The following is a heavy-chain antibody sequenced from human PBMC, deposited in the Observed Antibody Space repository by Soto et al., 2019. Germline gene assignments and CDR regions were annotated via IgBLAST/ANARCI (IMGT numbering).Heavy chain of an antibody. D-gene: IGHD6-13*01. J-gene: IGHJ4*02. CDR3: ARLDSSSWYRFDY. V-gene: IGHV4-59*08. CDR1: GGSISSYY. CDR2: IYYSGST. Sequence: QVQLQESGPGLVKPSETLSLTCTVSGGSISSYYWSWIRQPPGKGLEWIGYIYYSGSTNYNPSLKSRVTIPVDTSKNQFSLKLSSVTAADTAVYYCARLDSSSWYRFDYWGQGTLVTVSS.